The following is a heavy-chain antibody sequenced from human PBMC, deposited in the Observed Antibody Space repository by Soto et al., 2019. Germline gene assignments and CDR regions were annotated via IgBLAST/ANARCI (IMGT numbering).Heavy chain of an antibody. CDR1: GYTFTGYY. Sequence: ASVKVSCKASGYTFTGYYMHWVRQDPGQGLEWMGWINPNSGGTKYSQKFQGRVTITRDTSASTAYMELSSLRSEDTAVYYCARVIGGLYYFDYWGQGTLVTVSS. CDR2: INPNSGGT. D-gene: IGHD3-16*01. V-gene: IGHV1-2*02. J-gene: IGHJ4*02. CDR3: ARVIGGLYYFDY.